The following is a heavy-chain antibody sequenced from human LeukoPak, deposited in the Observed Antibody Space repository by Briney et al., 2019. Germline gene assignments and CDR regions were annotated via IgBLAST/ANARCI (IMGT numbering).Heavy chain of an antibody. Sequence: SETLSLTCAVYGGSFSGYYWSWIRQPPGKGLEWIGEINHSGSTNYNPSLKSRVTISVDTSKNQFSLKLSSVTAADTAVYYCARYSGRLWFGELLLYDEEEDDAFDIWGQGTMVTVSS. CDR2: INHSGST. CDR3: ARYSGRLWFGELLLYDEEEDDAFDI. J-gene: IGHJ3*02. CDR1: GGSFSGYY. V-gene: IGHV4-34*01. D-gene: IGHD3-10*01.